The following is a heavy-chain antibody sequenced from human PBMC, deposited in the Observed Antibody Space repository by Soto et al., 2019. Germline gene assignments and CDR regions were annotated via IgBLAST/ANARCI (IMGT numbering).Heavy chain of an antibody. CDR2: IYYSGST. V-gene: IGHV4-31*03. J-gene: IGHJ5*02. Sequence: PSETLSLTCTVSGGSISSGGYYWSWIRQHPGKGLEWIGYIYYSGSTYYNPSLKSRVTISVDTSKNQFSLKLSSVTAADTAVYYCASLIAAAYRFDPWGQGTLVTVSS. D-gene: IGHD6-13*01. CDR1: GGSISSGGYY. CDR3: ASLIAAAYRFDP.